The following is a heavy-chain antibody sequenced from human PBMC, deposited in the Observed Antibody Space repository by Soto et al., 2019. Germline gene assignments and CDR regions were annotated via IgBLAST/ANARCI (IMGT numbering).Heavy chain of an antibody. CDR2: IYHTGST. CDR3: ASLNYYDSSGPGGPWY. V-gene: IGHV4-30-2*01. J-gene: IGHJ4*02. CDR1: GGSISSGGYS. D-gene: IGHD3-22*01. Sequence: SETLSLTCAVSGGSISSGGYSWSWIRQPSGKGLEWIGYIYHTGSTYYNPSLKSRVTISLDRSKNQFSLNLSSVTAADTAVYYCASLNYYDSSGPGGPWYWGQGTLVTVSS.